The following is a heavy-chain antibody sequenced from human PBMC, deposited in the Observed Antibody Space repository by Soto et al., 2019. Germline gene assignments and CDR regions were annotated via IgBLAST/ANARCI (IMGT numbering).Heavy chain of an antibody. CDR1: GFTFSSYG. V-gene: IGHV3-33*01. J-gene: IGHJ3*02. Sequence: GGSLRLSCAASGFTFSSYGMHWVRQAPGKGLEWVAVIWCDGSNKYYADSVKGRFTISRDNSKNTLYLQMNSLRAEDTAVYYCARGGPGHDAFDIWGQGTMVTVSS. CDR3: ARGGPGHDAFDI. CDR2: IWCDGSNK.